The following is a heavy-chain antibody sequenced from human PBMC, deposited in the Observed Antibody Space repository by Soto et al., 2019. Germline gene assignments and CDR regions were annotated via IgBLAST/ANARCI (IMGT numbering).Heavy chain of an antibody. D-gene: IGHD3-22*01. CDR1: GFTFSSYG. J-gene: IGHJ6*02. CDR3: VLGDDYYSYYYYGMDV. V-gene: IGHV3-30*03. Sequence: QVQLVESGGGVAQPGRSLRLSCAASGFTFSSYGMHWVRQAPGKGLEWVAVISYDGSNKYYADSVKGRFTISRDNSKNTLYLQMNSLRAEDTAVYYCVLGDDYYSYYYYGMDVWGQGTTVTVSS. CDR2: ISYDGSNK.